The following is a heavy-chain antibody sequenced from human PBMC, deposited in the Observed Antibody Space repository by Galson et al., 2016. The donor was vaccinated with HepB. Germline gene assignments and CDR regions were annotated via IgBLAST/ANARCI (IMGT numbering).Heavy chain of an antibody. CDR2: IYSGGNT. D-gene: IGHD7-27*01. Sequence: LRLSCAVSGFTVGNNYLRWVRQAPGKGLEWVSLIYSGGNTYHADSVKGRFSISRDSSKNTLYLQMNSLRNEDTALYYCATSPGAGIWGQGTMVTVSS. V-gene: IGHV3-66*02. J-gene: IGHJ3*02. CDR1: GFTVGNNY. CDR3: ATSPGAGI.